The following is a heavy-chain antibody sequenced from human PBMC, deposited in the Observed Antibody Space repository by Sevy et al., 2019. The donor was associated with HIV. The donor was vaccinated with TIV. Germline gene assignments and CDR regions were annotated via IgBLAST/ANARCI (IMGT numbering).Heavy chain of an antibody. D-gene: IGHD4-17*01. CDR2: IYYSGST. Sequence: SETLSLTCTVSAGSISSGGYYWSWIRQHPGKGLEWIGYIYYSGSTYYNPSLKSRVTISVDTSKNQFSLKLSSVTAADTAVYYCAREIDYGATGYFDYWGQGTLVTVSS. CDR1: AGSISSGGYY. CDR3: AREIDYGATGYFDY. J-gene: IGHJ4*02. V-gene: IGHV4-31*03.